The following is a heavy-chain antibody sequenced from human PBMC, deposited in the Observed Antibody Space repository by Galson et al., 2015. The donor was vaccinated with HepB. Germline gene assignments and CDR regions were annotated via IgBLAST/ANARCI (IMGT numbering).Heavy chain of an antibody. CDR1: GDSVSSHSAA. CDR2: TYYRSKWYN. CDR3: ARDHDSSGYPSLYYYYYGMDV. Sequence: CAISGDSVSSHSAAWNWIRQSPSRGLEWLGRTYYRSKWYNDYAVSVKSRITINPDTSKNQFSLQLNSVTPEDTAVYYCARDHDSSGYPSLYYYYYGMDVWGQGTTVTVSS. J-gene: IGHJ6*02. D-gene: IGHD3-22*01. V-gene: IGHV6-1*01.